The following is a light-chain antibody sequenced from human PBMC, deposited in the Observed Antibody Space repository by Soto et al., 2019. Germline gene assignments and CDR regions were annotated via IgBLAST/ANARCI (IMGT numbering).Light chain of an antibody. CDR3: QHYDSLPIT. Sequence: VLSQSPGTLSLSPGERATLSCRASQSVSSSYLAWYQQKPCQPPRLLIYGASSRATGIPDRFSGSGSGTDFTLTISRLEPEDFAVFYCQHYDSLPITFGQGTRLEI. V-gene: IGKV3-20*01. J-gene: IGKJ5*01. CDR1: QSVSSSY. CDR2: GAS.